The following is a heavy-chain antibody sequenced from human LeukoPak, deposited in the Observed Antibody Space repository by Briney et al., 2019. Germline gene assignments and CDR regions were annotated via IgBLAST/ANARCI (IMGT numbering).Heavy chain of an antibody. J-gene: IGHJ6*03. CDR1: GFPFSDYA. CDR2: ISGSGGHI. CDR3: ARVSEYCSSTSCNYYYMDV. Sequence: GGSLRLSCEASGFPFSDYAMTWARHPPGKGLEWVSSISGSGGHISYADSVKGRFTISRDNAKNSLYLQMNSLRAEDTAVYYCARVSEYCSSTSCNYYYMDVWGKGTTVTVSS. D-gene: IGHD2-2*01. V-gene: IGHV3-21*01.